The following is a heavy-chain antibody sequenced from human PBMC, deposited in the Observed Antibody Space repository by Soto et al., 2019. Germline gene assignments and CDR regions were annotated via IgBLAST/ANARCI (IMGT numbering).Heavy chain of an antibody. J-gene: IGHJ5*02. CDR2: IIPIIGII. CDR3: AGDPDSHYNDSHASSYP. V-gene: IGHV1-69*08. CDR1: GGTFSTYT. Sequence: QVQLVQSGAEVKKPGSSVKVSCKASGGTFSTYTITWVRQAPGQGLEWMGRIIPIIGIINYAQKFQGRVTISAVKFTGTAYMELTGRRSDDTAVYYCAGDPDSHYNDSHASSYPWGQGTLVTVSS. D-gene: IGHD4-4*01.